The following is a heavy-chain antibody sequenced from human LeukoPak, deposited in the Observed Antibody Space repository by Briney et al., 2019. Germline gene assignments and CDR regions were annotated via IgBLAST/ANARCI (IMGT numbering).Heavy chain of an antibody. CDR2: FNHSGST. CDR1: GGSFSGYY. D-gene: IGHD2-2*01. V-gene: IGHV4-34*01. Sequence: SETLSLTCAVYGGSFSGYYWSWIRQPPGKGLEWIGEFNHSGSTNYNPSLKSRVTISVDTSKNQFSLKLSSVAAADTAVYYCARGYCSSTSCQSSVGFDPWGQGTLVIVS. CDR3: ARGYCSSTSCQSSVGFDP. J-gene: IGHJ5*02.